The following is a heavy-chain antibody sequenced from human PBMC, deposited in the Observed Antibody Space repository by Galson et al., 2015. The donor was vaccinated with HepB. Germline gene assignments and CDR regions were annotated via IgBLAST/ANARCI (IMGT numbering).Heavy chain of an antibody. CDR3: AKDRVRGYSGYDRVHSFDY. CDR1: GFTFSSYA. CDR2: ISGSGGST. D-gene: IGHD5-12*01. J-gene: IGHJ4*02. Sequence: SLRLSCAASGFTFSSYAMSWVRQAPGKGLEWVSAISGSGGSTYYADSVKGRFTISRDNSKNTLYLQMNSLRAEDTAVYYCAKDRVRGYSGYDRVHSFDYWGQGTLVTVSS. V-gene: IGHV3-23*01.